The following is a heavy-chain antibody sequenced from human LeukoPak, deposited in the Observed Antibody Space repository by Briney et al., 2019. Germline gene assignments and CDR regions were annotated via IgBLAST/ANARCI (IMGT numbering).Heavy chain of an antibody. V-gene: IGHV1-46*01. CDR2: INPSGGST. Sequence: ASVKVACKASGYTFTNYYMHWVRQAPAQGLEWMGIINPSGGSTSYAQKFQGRVTMTRDTSTSTVYMELSSLRSEDTAVYYCARGARRVDIVVVPAAINEPGFDYWGQGTLVTVSS. D-gene: IGHD2-2*02. CDR3: ARGARRVDIVVVPAAINEPGFDY. J-gene: IGHJ4*02. CDR1: GYTFTNYY.